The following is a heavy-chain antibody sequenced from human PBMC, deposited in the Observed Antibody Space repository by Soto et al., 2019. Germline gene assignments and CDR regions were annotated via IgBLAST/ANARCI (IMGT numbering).Heavy chain of an antibody. D-gene: IGHD3-22*01. J-gene: IGHJ6*02. Sequence: PSETLSLTCTVSGGSISGSGYYWGWIRQSPGKGLEWIGTIFYSGTTYYNPSLESRITISQDTSNNHFSLKLTSVTAADTAVYYCARHFYDSSGYPAPYYRGMDVWGQGTTVTVS. CDR2: IFYSGTT. CDR1: GGSISGSGYY. CDR3: ARHFYDSSGYPAPYYRGMDV. V-gene: IGHV4-39*01.